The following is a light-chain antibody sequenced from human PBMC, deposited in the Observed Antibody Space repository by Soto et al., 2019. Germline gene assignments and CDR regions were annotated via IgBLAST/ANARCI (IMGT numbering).Light chain of an antibody. J-gene: IGLJ1*01. CDR1: SSDVGGYNF. CDR2: DVS. V-gene: IGLV2-14*03. Sequence: QSALTQPASVSGSPGQSITISCTGTSSDVGGYNFVSWYQQHPGKAHKFLIYDVSNRPSGVSTRFSGSKSGNTASLTISGLQAEDEADYYCSSYTSSSTQVFGTGTKVTVL. CDR3: SSYTSSSTQV.